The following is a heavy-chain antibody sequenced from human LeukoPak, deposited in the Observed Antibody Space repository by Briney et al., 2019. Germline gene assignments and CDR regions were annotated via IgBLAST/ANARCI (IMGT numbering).Heavy chain of an antibody. CDR2: TYYRSKWYN. D-gene: IGHD2-2*02. CDR3: ARDPRYQLLYRGWYFDL. V-gene: IGHV6-1*01. CDR1: GDSVSSNSAA. J-gene: IGHJ2*01. Sequence: SRTLSLTCAISGDSVSSNSAAWNWIRQSPSRGLEWLGRTYYRSKWYNDYAVSVKSRITINPDTSKNQFSLQLNSVTPEDTAVYYCARDPRYQLLYRGWYFDLWGRGTLVTVSS.